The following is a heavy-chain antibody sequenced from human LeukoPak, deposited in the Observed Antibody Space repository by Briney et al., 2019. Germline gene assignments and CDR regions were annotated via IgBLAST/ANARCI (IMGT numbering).Heavy chain of an antibody. CDR1: GGSISSGGYY. J-gene: IGHJ4*02. CDR3: ARVRGSGSYYYFDY. D-gene: IGHD3-10*01. CDR2: IYYSGST. V-gene: IGHV4-31*03. Sequence: SETLSLTCTVSGGSISSGGYYWSWIRQHPGKGLEWSGYIYYSGSTYYNPSLKSRVTISVDTSKNQFSLKLSSVTAADTAVYYCARVRGSGSYYYFDYWGQGTLVTVSS.